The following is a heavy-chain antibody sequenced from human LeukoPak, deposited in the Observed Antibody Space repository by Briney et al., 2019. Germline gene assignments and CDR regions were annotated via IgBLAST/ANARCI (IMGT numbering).Heavy chain of an antibody. CDR1: GGSISSYY. Sequence: SETLSLTCTISGGSISSYYCSWIRQPPGKGLEWIEYIYYSGSTNYNPSLKSRVTISVDTSKNQFSLKLRSVTAADTAVYYCARGPNSSGLHYFDYWGQGTLVTVSS. D-gene: IGHD3-22*01. J-gene: IGHJ4*01. CDR2: IYYSGST. CDR3: ARGPNSSGLHYFDY. V-gene: IGHV4-59*01.